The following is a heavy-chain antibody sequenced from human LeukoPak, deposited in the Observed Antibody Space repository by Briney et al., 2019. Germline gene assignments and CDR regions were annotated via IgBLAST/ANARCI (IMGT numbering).Heavy chain of an antibody. J-gene: IGHJ4*02. Sequence: ASVKVSCKASGGTFSSYAISWVRQAPGQGLEWMGGIIPIFDTANYAQKFQGRVTITTDESTSTAYMELSSLRSEDTAVYYCARDVGYSYGYDYWGQGTLVTVSS. CDR3: ARDVGYSYGYDY. D-gene: IGHD5-18*01. V-gene: IGHV1-69*05. CDR1: GGTFSSYA. CDR2: IIPIFDTA.